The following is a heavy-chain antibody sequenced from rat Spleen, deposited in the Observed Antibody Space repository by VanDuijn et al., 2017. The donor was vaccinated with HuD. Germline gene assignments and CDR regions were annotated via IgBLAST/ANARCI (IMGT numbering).Heavy chain of an antibody. Sequence: EVQLVESGGGLVQPGRSLKLSCAASGFTFSNYGMAWVRQAPTKGLEWVASITNSGGSTYYRDSVKGRFTISRDNAKSTLYLQMDSLRSEETATYYCTTGTTEIVMPTNWGQGFMVTVSS. J-gene: IGHJ2*01. CDR1: GFTFSNYG. CDR2: ITNSGGST. D-gene: IGHD1-11*01. CDR3: TTGTTEIVMPTN. V-gene: IGHV5-27*01.